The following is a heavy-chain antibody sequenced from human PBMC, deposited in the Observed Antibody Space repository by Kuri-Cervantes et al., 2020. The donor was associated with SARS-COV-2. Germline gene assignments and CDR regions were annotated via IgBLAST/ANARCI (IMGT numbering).Heavy chain of an antibody. CDR1: GYSISSGYY. V-gene: IGHV4-38-2*02. CDR2: IYHRGSS. CDR3: ARDLTGGDDAFDI. Sequence: GSLRLSCAVSGYSISSGYYWGWIRQPPGKGLEWIGIIYHRGSSYYNPSLKSRVTISVDTSKNQFSLKLSSVTAADTAVYYCARDLTGGDDAFDIWGQGTMVTVSS. D-gene: IGHD7-27*01. J-gene: IGHJ3*02.